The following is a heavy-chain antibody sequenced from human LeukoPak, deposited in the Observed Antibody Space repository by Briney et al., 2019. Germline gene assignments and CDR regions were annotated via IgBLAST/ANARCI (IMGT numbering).Heavy chain of an antibody. D-gene: IGHD3-3*01. CDR3: ARGITIFGVGSPLMDV. V-gene: IGHV1-2*02. CDR2: INPNSGGT. J-gene: IGHJ6*02. Sequence: ASVKVSCKASGYTFTGYYMHWVRQAPGQGLEWMGWINPNSGGTNYAQKFQGRVTMTRDTSISTAYMELSRLRSDDTAVYYCARGITIFGVGSPLMDVWDQGTTVTVSS. CDR1: GYTFTGYY.